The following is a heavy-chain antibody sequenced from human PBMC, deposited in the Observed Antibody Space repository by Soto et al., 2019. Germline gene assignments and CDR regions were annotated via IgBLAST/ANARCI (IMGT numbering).Heavy chain of an antibody. CDR2: ISSSGSTI. Sequence: GGSLRLSCAASGFTFSDYYMSWIRQAPGKGLECVSYISSSGSTIYYAASVEGRFTISRDNAKNSLYLQMNSLRAEDTAVYYCARDYDRDAFDIWGQGTMVTVSS. CDR1: GFTFSDYY. D-gene: IGHD3-22*01. V-gene: IGHV3-11*01. J-gene: IGHJ3*02. CDR3: ARDYDRDAFDI.